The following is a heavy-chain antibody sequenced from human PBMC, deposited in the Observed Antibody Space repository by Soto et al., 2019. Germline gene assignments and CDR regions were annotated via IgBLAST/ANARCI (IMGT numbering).Heavy chain of an antibody. V-gene: IGHV3-48*01. CDR1: GFTFSSYS. Sequence: EVQLVESGGGLVQPGGSLRLSCAASGFTFSSYSMNWDRQAPGKGLEWVSYISSSSSTIYYADSVKGRFTISRDNAKNSLYLQMNSLRAEDTAVYYCARDDYIWGSYLTDYWGQGTLVTVSS. CDR2: ISSSSSTI. CDR3: ARDDYIWGSYLTDY. J-gene: IGHJ4*02. D-gene: IGHD3-16*02.